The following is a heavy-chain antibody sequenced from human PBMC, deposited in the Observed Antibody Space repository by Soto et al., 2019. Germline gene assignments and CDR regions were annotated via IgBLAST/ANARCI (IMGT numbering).Heavy chain of an antibody. D-gene: IGHD3-16*02. CDR1: GFTFSSYS. CDR2: ISSSSSYI. CDR3: ARDGRLGELSLSMREGY. V-gene: IGHV3-21*01. Sequence: GGSLRLSCAASGFTFSSYSMNWVRQAPGKGLEWVSSISSSSSYIYYADSVKGRFTISRDNAKNSLYLQMNSLRAEDTAVYYCARDGRLGELSLSMREGYWGQGTLVTVSS. J-gene: IGHJ4*02.